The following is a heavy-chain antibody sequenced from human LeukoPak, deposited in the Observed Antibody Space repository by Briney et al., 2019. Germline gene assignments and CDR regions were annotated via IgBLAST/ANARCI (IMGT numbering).Heavy chain of an antibody. CDR2: INHSGST. CDR1: GGSFSGYY. J-gene: IGHJ4*02. V-gene: IGHV4-34*01. D-gene: IGHD3-16*02. Sequence: SETLSLTRAVYGGSFSGYYWSWIRQPPGKGLEWIGEINHSGSTNYNPSLKSRVTISVDTSKNQFSLKLSSVTAADTAVYYCARSPPIMITFGGVILEGYYFDYWGQGTLVTVSS. CDR3: ARSPPIMITFGGVILEGYYFDY.